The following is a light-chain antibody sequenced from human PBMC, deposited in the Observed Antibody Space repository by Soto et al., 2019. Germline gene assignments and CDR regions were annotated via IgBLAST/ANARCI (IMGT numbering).Light chain of an antibody. Sequence: EIVLTQSPATLSLSPGERATLSCRACQSVSSYLAWYQQKPGQAPRLLIYDASNRATGIPARFSGSGSGTDFTLTISSLEPEDFAVYYCQQRSNWPRWTFGQGTKV. CDR2: DAS. CDR1: QSVSSY. V-gene: IGKV3-11*01. J-gene: IGKJ1*01. CDR3: QQRSNWPRWT.